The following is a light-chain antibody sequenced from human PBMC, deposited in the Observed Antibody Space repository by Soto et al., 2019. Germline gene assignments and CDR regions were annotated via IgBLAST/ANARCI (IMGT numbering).Light chain of an antibody. CDR2: GNT. V-gene: IGLV1-40*01. CDR3: QSYDSSLSGGV. J-gene: IGLJ3*02. Sequence: QSVLTQPPSVSGAPGQWVTISCTGSSSNIGAGYDVHWYLQLPGTAPKLLIYGNTNRPSGVPDRFSGSKSGTSASLAITGLQAEDEADYYCQSYDSSLSGGVFGGGTKLTVL. CDR1: SSNIGAGYD.